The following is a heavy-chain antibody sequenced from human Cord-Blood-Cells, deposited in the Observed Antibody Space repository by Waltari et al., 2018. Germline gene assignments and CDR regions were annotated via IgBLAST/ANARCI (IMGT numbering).Heavy chain of an antibody. J-gene: IGHJ3*02. V-gene: IGHV4-34*01. D-gene: IGHD3-22*01. CDR1: GGSFSGYY. CDR3: ARKRYYDSSGYYYFKKNDAFDI. CDR2: INHSGST. Sequence: QVQLQQWGAGLLKPSETLSLTCAVYGGSFSGYYWSWIRQPPGKGLEWIGEINHSGSTNYNPSLKSRVTISVDTSKNQFSLKLSSVTAADTAVYYCARKRYYDSSGYYYFKKNDAFDIWGQGTMVTVSS.